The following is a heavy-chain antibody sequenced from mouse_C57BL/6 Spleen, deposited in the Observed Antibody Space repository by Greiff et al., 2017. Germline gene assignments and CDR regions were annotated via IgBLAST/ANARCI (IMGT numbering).Heavy chain of an antibody. Sequence: QVHVKQSGAELARPGASVKLSCKASGYTFTSYGISWVKQRTGQGLEWIGEIYPRSGNTYYNEKFKGKATLTADKSSSTAYMELRSLTSEDSAVYFCARSEYYYGSRVYAMDYWGQGTSVTVSS. J-gene: IGHJ4*01. D-gene: IGHD1-1*01. CDR3: ARSEYYYGSRVYAMDY. V-gene: IGHV1-81*01. CDR2: IYPRSGNT. CDR1: GYTFTSYG.